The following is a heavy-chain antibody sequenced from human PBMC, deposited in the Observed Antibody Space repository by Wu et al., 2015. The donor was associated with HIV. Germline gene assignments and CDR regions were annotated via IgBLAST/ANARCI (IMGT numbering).Heavy chain of an antibody. J-gene: IGHJ6*02. D-gene: IGHD2-15*01. CDR1: GYTFTSYY. CDR2: INPSGGST. V-gene: IGHV1-46*01. Sequence: QVQLVQSGAEVKKPGASVKVSCKASGYTFTSYYMHWVRQAPGQGLEWMGIINPSGGSTSYAQKFQGRVTMTRDTSTSTVYMELSSLRSEDTAVYYCAGDSARVVVVAALLPTPGPGMDVWGQGTTIIVSS. CDR3: AGDSARVVVVAALLPTPGPGMDV.